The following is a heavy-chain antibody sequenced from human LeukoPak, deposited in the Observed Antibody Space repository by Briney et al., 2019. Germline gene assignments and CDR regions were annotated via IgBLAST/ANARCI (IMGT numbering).Heavy chain of an antibody. D-gene: IGHD3-3*01. Sequence: PSETLSLTCTVSGGSISSYYWSWIRQPPGKGLEWIGYIYCSGSTNYNPSLKSRVTISVDTSKNQFSLKLSSVTAADTAVYYCASSYYDFWSGYYLMDVWGKGTTVTVSS. J-gene: IGHJ6*03. V-gene: IGHV4-59*08. CDR2: IYCSGST. CDR1: GGSISSYY. CDR3: ASSYYDFWSGYYLMDV.